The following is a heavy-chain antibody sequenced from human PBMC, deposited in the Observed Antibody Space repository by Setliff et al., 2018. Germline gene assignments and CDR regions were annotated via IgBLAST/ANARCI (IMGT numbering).Heavy chain of an antibody. CDR1: GFTFYTYT. V-gene: IGHV3-21*01. CDR2: ISETSRYK. CDR3: ARARYCSSTSCYYYYYMDV. J-gene: IGHJ6*03. D-gene: IGHD2-2*01. Sequence: PGGSLRLSCATSGFTFYTYTMNWIRQAPGKGLEWVSSISETSRYKYYADSVMGRFTISRDNAKNTLYLQMNSLRAEDTAVYYCARARYCSSTSCYYYYYMDVWGKGTTVTVSS.